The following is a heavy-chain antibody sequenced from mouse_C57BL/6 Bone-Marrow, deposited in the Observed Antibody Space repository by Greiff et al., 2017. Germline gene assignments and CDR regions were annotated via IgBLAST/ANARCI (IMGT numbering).Heavy chain of an antibody. D-gene: IGHD2-3*01. CDR2: IYPGSGNT. CDR1: GYSFTSYY. CDR3: AREWLLPYYYAMDY. V-gene: IGHV1-66*01. J-gene: IGHJ4*01. Sequence: QVQLKESGPELVKPGASVKISCKASGYSFTSYYIHWVKQRPGQGLEWIGWIYPGSGNTKYNEKFKGKATLTADTSSSTAYMQLSSLTSEDSAVYYCAREWLLPYYYAMDYWGQGTSVTVAS.